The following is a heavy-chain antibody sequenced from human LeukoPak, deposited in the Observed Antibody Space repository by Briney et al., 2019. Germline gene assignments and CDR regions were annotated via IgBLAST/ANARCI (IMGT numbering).Heavy chain of an antibody. J-gene: IGHJ5*02. CDR1: VFTSTVDA. V-gene: IGHV3-23*01. D-gene: IGHD3-10*01. Sequence: PEGSLRLSCAASVFTSTVDAMSSVREAPGEGPGWVSGISVSSGSTYYADSVKGRFTISRDNSKNTLYLQMNSLRAEDTAVYYCAKLPINSLGSYGSGTYRFDPWGQGTLVTVSS. CDR2: ISVSSGST. CDR3: AKLPINSLGSYGSGTYRFDP.